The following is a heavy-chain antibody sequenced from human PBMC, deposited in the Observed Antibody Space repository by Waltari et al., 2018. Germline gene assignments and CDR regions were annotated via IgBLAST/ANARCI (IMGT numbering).Heavy chain of an antibody. CDR3: ARERSYVFWSGLTYYFDY. V-gene: IGHV3-48*03. Sequence: EVQLVESGGGLVQPGGSLRLSCAASGFTFSSYEMNWVRQAPGKGLEWVSYISSSGSTIYYAASVKGRFTISRDNAKNSLYLQVNSLRAEDTAVYYCARERSYVFWSGLTYYFDYWGQGTLVTVSS. CDR1: GFTFSSYE. D-gene: IGHD3-3*01. J-gene: IGHJ4*02. CDR2: ISSSGSTI.